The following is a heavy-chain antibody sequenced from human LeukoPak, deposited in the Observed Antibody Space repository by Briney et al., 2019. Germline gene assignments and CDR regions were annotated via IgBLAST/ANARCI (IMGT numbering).Heavy chain of an antibody. D-gene: IGHD3-22*01. Sequence: ASVKVSCRASGYTFTSYGISWVRQAPGQGLEWMGWISAYNGNTNYAQKLQGRVTITRNTSISTAYMELSSLRSEDTAVYYCARGYYDSSGPHWENNRWFDPWGQGTLVTVSS. J-gene: IGHJ5*02. V-gene: IGHV1-18*01. CDR1: GYTFTSYG. CDR3: ARGYYDSSGPHWENNRWFDP. CDR2: ISAYNGNT.